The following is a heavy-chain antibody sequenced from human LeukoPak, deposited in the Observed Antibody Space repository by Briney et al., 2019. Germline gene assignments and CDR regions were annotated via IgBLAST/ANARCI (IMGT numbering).Heavy chain of an antibody. CDR3: ASKVGSGSSDDY. Sequence: ASVNVSCKASGYTFTSYGIIWVRQAPGQGLEWMGWISAYNGNTNYAQKLQGRVTMTTDTSTSTAYMELRSLRSDDTAVYYCASKVGSGSSDDYWGQGTLVTVSS. V-gene: IGHV1-18*01. CDR2: ISAYNGNT. CDR1: GYTFTSYG. J-gene: IGHJ4*02. D-gene: IGHD3-10*01.